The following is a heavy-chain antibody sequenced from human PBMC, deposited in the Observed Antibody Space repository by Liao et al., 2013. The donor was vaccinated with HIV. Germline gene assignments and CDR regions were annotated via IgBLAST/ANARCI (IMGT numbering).Heavy chain of an antibody. CDR2: IYYSGIT. CDR1: GGSVRSGSYY. D-gene: IGHD3-22*01. V-gene: IGHV4-31*03. J-gene: IGHJ4*02. Sequence: QVQLQESGPGLVKPSQTLSLTCTVSGGSVRSGSYYWSWLRQPPGKGLEWIGYIYYSGITYYNPSLKSRVTISLDTSKNQFSLKLSSVTAADTAVYSCARSQYYDISGLYFDYWGRGNPGHRLL. CDR3: ARSQYYDISGLYFDY.